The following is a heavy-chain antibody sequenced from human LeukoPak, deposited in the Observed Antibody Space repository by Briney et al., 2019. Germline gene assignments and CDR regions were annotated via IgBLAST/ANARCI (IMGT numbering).Heavy chain of an antibody. J-gene: IGHJ5*02. CDR1: GGSFSGYY. Sequence: SETLSLTCAVYGGSFSGYYWSWIRQPPGKGLEWIGEINHSGSTNYNPSLKSRVTISVDTSKNQFSLKLSSVTAADTAVYYCARGPGYDWFDPWGQGTLVTVSS. CDR3: ARGPGYDWFDP. V-gene: IGHV4-34*01. CDR2: INHSGST. D-gene: IGHD5-18*01.